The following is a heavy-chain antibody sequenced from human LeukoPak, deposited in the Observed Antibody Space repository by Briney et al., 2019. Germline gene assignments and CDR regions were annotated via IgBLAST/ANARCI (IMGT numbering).Heavy chain of an antibody. CDR1: GFTFSNYA. D-gene: IGHD2-2*03. J-gene: IGHJ4*02. V-gene: IGHV3-23*01. CDR2: LSGSGGST. CDR3: AKDSHWILFDD. Sequence: PGGSLRLSCAASGFTFSNYAMSWVRQAPGKGLEWVSSLSGSGGSTYHADSVKGRFTISRDNSKNTLYLQMNSLRAEDTAVYYCAKDSHWILFDDWGQGTLVTVSS.